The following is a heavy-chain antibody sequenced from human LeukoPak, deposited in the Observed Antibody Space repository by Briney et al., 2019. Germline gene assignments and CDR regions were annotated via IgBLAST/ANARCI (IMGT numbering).Heavy chain of an antibody. J-gene: IGHJ4*02. CDR1: GFTFSSYA. Sequence: GGSLRLSCAASGFTFSSYAMHWVRQAPGKGLEWVAVISYDGSNKYYADSVKGRFTISRDNSKNTLYLQMNSLRAEDTAVYYCARDTRWAYVWGSYRYPLALDYWGQGTLVTVSS. V-gene: IGHV3-30-3*01. CDR2: ISYDGSNK. CDR3: ARDTRWAYVWGSYRYPLALDY. D-gene: IGHD3-16*02.